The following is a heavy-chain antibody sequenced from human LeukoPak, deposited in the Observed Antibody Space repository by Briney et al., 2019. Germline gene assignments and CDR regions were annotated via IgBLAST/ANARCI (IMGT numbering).Heavy chain of an antibody. Sequence: SETLSLTCAVYGGYFSGYYWSWIRQPPGKGLEWIGEINHSGSTNYNPSLKSRVTISVDTSKNQFSLKLSSVTAADTAVYYCARDPRMVATMTYYYYYGMDVWGQGTTVTVSS. D-gene: IGHD5-12*01. CDR1: GGYFSGYY. V-gene: IGHV4-34*01. J-gene: IGHJ6*02. CDR2: INHSGST. CDR3: ARDPRMVATMTYYYYYGMDV.